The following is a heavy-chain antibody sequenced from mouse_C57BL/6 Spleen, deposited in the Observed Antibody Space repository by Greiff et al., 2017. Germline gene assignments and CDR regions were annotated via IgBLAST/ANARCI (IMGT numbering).Heavy chain of an antibody. CDR2: ISSGSSTI. D-gene: IGHD4-1*01. Sequence: EVKVVESGGGLVKPGGSLKLSCAASGFTFSDYGMHWVRQAPEKGLEWVAYISSGSSTIYYADTVKGRFTISRDNAKNTLFRQMTSLRSEDTAMYYGARGANWYYFDYWGQGTTLTVSS. J-gene: IGHJ2*01. CDR1: GFTFSDYG. V-gene: IGHV5-17*01. CDR3: ARGANWYYFDY.